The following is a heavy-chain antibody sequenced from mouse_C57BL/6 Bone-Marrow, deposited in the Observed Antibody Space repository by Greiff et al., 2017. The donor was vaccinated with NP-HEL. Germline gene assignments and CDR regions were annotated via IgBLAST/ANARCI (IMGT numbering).Heavy chain of an antibody. CDR2: IDPAIGTP. V-gene: IGHV14-3*01. CDR1: GFTIKNTY. Sequence: VQLQQSVAELVRPGASVKLSCTASGFTIKNTYMHWVKQRPEQGLEWIGRIDPAIGTPKYAPKFPGKATITADPSSNTAYLQLSSLTSEDTAIYYWAISLWLRRGGYWYFDVWGTGTTGTVSS. D-gene: IGHD2-2*01. CDR3: AISLWLRRGGYWYFDV. J-gene: IGHJ1*03.